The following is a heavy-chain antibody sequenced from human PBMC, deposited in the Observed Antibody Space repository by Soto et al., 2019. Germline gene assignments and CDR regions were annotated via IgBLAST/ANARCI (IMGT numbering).Heavy chain of an antibody. CDR3: ARWGRDWNYYGMDV. CDR2: ISSSSSYI. V-gene: IGHV3-21*01. D-gene: IGHD3-16*01. Sequence: GGSLRLSCAASGFTFSSYSMNWVRQAPGKGLEWVSSISSSSSYIYYADSVKGRFTISRDNAKNSLYLQMNSLRAEDTAVYYCARWGRDWNYYGMDVWGQGTTVTVSS. J-gene: IGHJ6*02. CDR1: GFTFSSYS.